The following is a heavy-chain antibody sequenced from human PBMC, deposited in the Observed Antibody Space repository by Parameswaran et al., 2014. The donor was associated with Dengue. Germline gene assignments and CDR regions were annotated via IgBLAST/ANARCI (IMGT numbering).Heavy chain of an antibody. CDR3: SHNSGGNYFDY. Sequence: RWIRQPPGKGLEWVSAISGSAGTTYYIDSVEGRFTISRDNSKNTLYLQMNSLRAEDTALYYCSHNSGGNYFDYWGHGTLVTVSS. D-gene: IGHD1-26*01. V-gene: IGHV3-23*01. CDR2: ISGSAGTT. J-gene: IGHJ4*01.